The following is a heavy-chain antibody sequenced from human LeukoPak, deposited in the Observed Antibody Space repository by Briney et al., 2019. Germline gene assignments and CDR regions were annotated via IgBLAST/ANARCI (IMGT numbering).Heavy chain of an antibody. CDR2: MNLNSGNT. V-gene: IGHV1-8*01. D-gene: IGHD3-10*01. CDR1: GYTFTSYD. CDR3: AHLLASPKGRKFDP. Sequence: ASVKVSCKASGYTFTSYDINWVRQATGQGLEWMGWMNLNSGNTGYAQKFQGRATMTRNTSISTAYMELSSLRSEDTAVYYCAHLLASPKGRKFDPWGQGTLVTVSS. J-gene: IGHJ5*02.